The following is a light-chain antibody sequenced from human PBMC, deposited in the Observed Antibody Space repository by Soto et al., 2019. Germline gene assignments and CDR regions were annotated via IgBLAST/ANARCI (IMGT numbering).Light chain of an antibody. CDR2: DVS. Sequence: QSVLTQPASVSGSPGQSITISCTGTSSDVGSYNLVSWYQQHPGRAPKLMIYDVSNRPSGVSNRFSGSRSGNTASLTISGLQAEDEADYYCCSYAGSTTFVVFGGGTKVTVL. CDR3: CSYAGSTTFVV. CDR1: SSDVGSYNL. J-gene: IGLJ2*01. V-gene: IGLV2-23*02.